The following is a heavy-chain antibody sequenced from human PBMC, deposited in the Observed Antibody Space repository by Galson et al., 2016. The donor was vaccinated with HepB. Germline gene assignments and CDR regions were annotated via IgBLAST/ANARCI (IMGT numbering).Heavy chain of an antibody. CDR1: GFTLSNYA. V-gene: IGHV3-23*01. Sequence: SLRLSCAASGFTLSNYAMSWVRQAPGKGLEWVSDISGSGINTYYADSVKGRFTISRDNSKKTVYLQMSSLRAEDTAVYYCARLFGGYIDYWGQGTLVTVSS. J-gene: IGHJ4*02. CDR2: ISGSGINT. D-gene: IGHD2-15*01. CDR3: ARLFGGYIDY.